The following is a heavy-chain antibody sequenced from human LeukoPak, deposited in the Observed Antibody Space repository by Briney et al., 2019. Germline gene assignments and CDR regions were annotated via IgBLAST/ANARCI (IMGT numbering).Heavy chain of an antibody. Sequence: GRSLRLSCAAAGFTFSSYWMDSIRQAPGKGLVWVSRIKSDGSSTSYADSVKGRFTISRDNAKNTLYLQMNSLRAEDTAVYYCSRSPYLHYSVSYDYFDYWGQGTLVTVSS. V-gene: IGHV3-74*01. D-gene: IGHD1-26*01. CDR1: GFTFSSYW. J-gene: IGHJ4*02. CDR3: SRSPYLHYSVSYDYFDY. CDR2: IKSDGSST.